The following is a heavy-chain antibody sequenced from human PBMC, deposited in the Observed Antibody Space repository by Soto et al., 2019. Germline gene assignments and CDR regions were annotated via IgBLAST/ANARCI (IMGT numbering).Heavy chain of an antibody. CDR2: INAGNGNT. J-gene: IGHJ6*01. CDR3: ARSAVIAGYYYSGMDV. V-gene: IGHV1-3*05. D-gene: IGHD2-2*01. CDR1: GYTFTSYA. Sequence: QVQLVQSGAEEKKPGASVKVSCKASGYTFTSYAMHWVRQAPGQRLEWMGWINAGNGNTKYSQKFQGRVTITRDTSASTAYMEVRSLRSQATAVYYWARSAVIAGYYYSGMDVWGHGKRVTVPS.